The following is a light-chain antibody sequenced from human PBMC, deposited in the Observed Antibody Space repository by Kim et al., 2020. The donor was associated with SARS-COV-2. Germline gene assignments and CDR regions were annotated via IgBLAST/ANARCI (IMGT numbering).Light chain of an antibody. CDR2: GAS. CDR1: QSVSSSY. J-gene: IGKJ1*01. Sequence: PGERVTLSCRASQSVSSSYLAWYQQKPAQAPRLLIYGASRRATGIPDRFSGSGSGTDFTLTISRLEPEDFAVYYCHQYDNSPRTFGQGTKV. CDR3: HQYDNSPRT. V-gene: IGKV3-20*01.